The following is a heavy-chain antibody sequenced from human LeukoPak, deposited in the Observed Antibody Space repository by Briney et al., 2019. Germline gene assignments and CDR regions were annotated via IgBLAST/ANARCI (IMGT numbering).Heavy chain of an antibody. Sequence: GGSLRLSCAASGFTFDDYGMSWVRQAPGKGLEWVSGINWNGGSTGYADSVKGRFTISRDNAKNSLYLQMNSLRAEDTAVYYCARGTGYADAFDIWGQGTMVTVSS. CDR2: INWNGGST. V-gene: IGHV3-20*04. J-gene: IGHJ3*02. D-gene: IGHD5-12*01. CDR1: GFTFDDYG. CDR3: ARGTGYADAFDI.